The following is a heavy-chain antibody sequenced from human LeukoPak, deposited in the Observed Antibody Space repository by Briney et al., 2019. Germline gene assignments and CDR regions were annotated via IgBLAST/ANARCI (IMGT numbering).Heavy chain of an antibody. V-gene: IGHV3-30*18. Sequence: PGGSLRLSCAASGFTFSSYGMHWVRQAPGKGLEWVAVISYDGSNKYYADSVKGRFTISRDNSKNTLYLQMNSLRAEDTAVYYCAKDGDYDSSGYYGSYFDYWGQGTLVTVSS. D-gene: IGHD3-22*01. CDR2: ISYDGSNK. CDR1: GFTFSSYG. J-gene: IGHJ4*02. CDR3: AKDGDYDSSGYYGSYFDY.